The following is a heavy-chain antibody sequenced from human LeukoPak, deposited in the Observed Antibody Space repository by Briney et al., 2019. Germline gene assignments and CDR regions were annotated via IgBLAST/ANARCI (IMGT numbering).Heavy chain of an antibody. CDR1: GGSISSYY. CDR3: ARDPTDCSSTSCYGLGAFDI. Sequence: SETLSLTCTVSGGSISSYYWSWIRQPPGKGLEWIGYIYYSGSTNYNPSLKSRVTISVDTSKNQFSLKLSSVTAADTAVYYCARDPTDCSSTSCYGLGAFDIWGQGTMVTVSS. V-gene: IGHV4-59*01. CDR2: IYYSGST. J-gene: IGHJ3*02. D-gene: IGHD2-2*01.